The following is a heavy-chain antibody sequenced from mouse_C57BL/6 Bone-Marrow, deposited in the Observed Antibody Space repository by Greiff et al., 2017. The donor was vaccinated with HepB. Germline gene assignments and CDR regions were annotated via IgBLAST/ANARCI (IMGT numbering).Heavy chain of an antibody. V-gene: IGHV1-64*01. CDR1: GYTFTSYW. CDR2: IHPNSGST. D-gene: IGHD2-14*01. J-gene: IGHJ2*01. CDR3: ARGTAVDY. Sequence: QVQLQQPGAELVKPGASVKLSCKASGYTFTSYWVHWVKQRPGQGLEWIGMIHPNSGSTNYNEKFKSKATLTVEKSSSAAYMQLSSLTSGDSAVYYCARGTAVDYWGQGTTLTVSS.